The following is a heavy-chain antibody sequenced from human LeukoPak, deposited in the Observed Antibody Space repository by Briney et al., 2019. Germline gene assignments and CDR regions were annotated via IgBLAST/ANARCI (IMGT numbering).Heavy chain of an antibody. J-gene: IGHJ4*02. V-gene: IGHV3-15*01. CDR3: TIEDYGGNSVSFY. Sequence: GGSLRLSCAASGFTFSNAWMSWVRQAPGKGLEWVGRIKSKTDGGTTDYAAPVKGRFTISRDDSKNTLYLQMNSLKTEDTAVYYCTIEDYGGNSVSFYWGQGTLVTVSS. CDR1: GFTFSNAW. D-gene: IGHD4-23*01. CDR2: IKSKTDGGTT.